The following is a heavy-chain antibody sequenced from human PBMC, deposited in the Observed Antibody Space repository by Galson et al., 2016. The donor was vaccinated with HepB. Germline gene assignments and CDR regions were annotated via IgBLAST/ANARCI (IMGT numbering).Heavy chain of an antibody. D-gene: IGHD5-18*01. CDR1: GFTFSSYA. V-gene: IGHV3-30*04. CDR2: ISYDGKHI. Sequence: SLRLSCAASGFTFSSYAMHWVRQAPGKGLEWVAVISYDGKHINIADFVRGRFTIYRDNFQNTLFLQMNSLRVEDKALYYCARTPTGYSAMVYYDHWGQGTLVTVAS. J-gene: IGHJ4*02. CDR3: ARTPTGYSAMVYYDH.